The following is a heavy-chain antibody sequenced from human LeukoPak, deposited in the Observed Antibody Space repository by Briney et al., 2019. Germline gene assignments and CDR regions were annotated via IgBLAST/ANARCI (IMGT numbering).Heavy chain of an antibody. CDR1: GFTFSSYA. D-gene: IGHD3-10*01. CDR2: ISGSGSST. V-gene: IGHV3-23*01. Sequence: PGGSLRLSCAASGFTFSSYAMSWVRQAPGQGLEWVSVISGSGSSTYYADSVKGRFTISRDNSKNTLYLQMNSLRAEDTAVYYCAKDLSVLRGSPGDYWGQGTLVTVSS. J-gene: IGHJ4*02. CDR3: AKDLSVLRGSPGDY.